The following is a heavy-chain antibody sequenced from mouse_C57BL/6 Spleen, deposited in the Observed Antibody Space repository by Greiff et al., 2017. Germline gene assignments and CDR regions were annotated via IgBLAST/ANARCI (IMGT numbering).Heavy chain of an antibody. D-gene: IGHD3-2*02. CDR3: ARRGQTAQATQYYYAMDY. V-gene: IGHV1-39*01. CDR1: GYSFTDYN. J-gene: IGHJ4*01. CDR2: INPNYGTT. Sequence: VQLKESGPELVKPGASVKISCKASGYSFTDYNMNWVKQSNGKSLEWIGVINPNYGTTSYNQKFKGKATLTVDQSSSTAYMQLNSLTSEDSAVYYCARRGQTAQATQYYYAMDYWGQGTSVTVSS.